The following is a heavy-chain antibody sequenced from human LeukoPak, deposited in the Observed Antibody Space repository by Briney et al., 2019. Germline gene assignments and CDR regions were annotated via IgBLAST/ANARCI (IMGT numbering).Heavy chain of an antibody. V-gene: IGHV3-21*01. J-gene: IGHJ5*02. CDR2: ISTSSSYI. CDR1: GFTFSSYS. D-gene: IGHD3-3*01. CDR3: ARDRGETYDFWSGSPPNWFDP. Sequence: GGSLRLSCAASGFTFSSYSMNWVRQAPGKGLEWVSSISTSSSYIYHADSVKGRFTISRDNAKNSLYLQMNSLRAEDTAVYYCARDRGETYDFWSGSPPNWFDPWGQGTLVTVSS.